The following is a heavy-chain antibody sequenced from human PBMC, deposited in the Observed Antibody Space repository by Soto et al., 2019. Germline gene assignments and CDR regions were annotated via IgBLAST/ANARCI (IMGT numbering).Heavy chain of an antibody. Sequence: PGGSLRLSCAASGFTFSSYSMNWVRQAPGKGLEWVSSISSSSSYIYYADSVKGRFTISRDNAKNSLYLQMNSLRAEDTAVYYCARDVDSSSAGRFDPWGQGTLVTVSS. V-gene: IGHV3-21*01. CDR2: ISSSSSYI. D-gene: IGHD6-6*01. CDR1: GFTFSSYS. J-gene: IGHJ5*02. CDR3: ARDVDSSSAGRFDP.